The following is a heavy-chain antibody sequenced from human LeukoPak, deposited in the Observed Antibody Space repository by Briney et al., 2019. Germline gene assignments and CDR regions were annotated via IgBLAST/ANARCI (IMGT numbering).Heavy chain of an antibody. CDR1: GFSISSGYY. J-gene: IGHJ6*04. V-gene: IGHV4-38-2*01. CDR3: AGYYASGVSAYDYFGMDV. CDR2: MSHNRGT. Sequence: SETLSPTCAVSGFSISSGYYWGWIRQPPGKGLEWIGSMSHNRGTYYNSSLKSRVTISMDTSKNQFSLRLSSVTAADTAVYYCAGYYASGVSAYDYFGMDVWGKGTTDTVSS. D-gene: IGHD3-10*01.